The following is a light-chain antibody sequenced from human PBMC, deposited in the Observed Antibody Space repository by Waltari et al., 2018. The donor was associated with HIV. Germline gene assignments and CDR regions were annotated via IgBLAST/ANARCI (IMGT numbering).Light chain of an antibody. CDR3: SSFTTSITVV. CDR2: DVS. Sequence: QSALTQPPSVSGSLGQSVTISCTATSSDGGNYNEVSWYQQSPGTAPKLMIYDVSNRTSGVPDRFSGSKSGNTASLTISGLQAEDEADYYCSSFTTSITVVFGGGTKLTVL. V-gene: IGLV2-18*02. J-gene: IGLJ2*01. CDR1: SSDGGNYNE.